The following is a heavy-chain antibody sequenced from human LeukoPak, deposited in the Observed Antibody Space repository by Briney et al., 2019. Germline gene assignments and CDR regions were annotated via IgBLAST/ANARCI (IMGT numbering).Heavy chain of an antibody. CDR1: GYTFTGYY. Sequence: ASVKVSCKASGYTFTGYYMHWVRQAPGQGLEWMGWINPNSGGTNYAQKFQGRVTMTRDTSISTAYMELSRLRSDDTAVCYCARVVGATPYYYYGMDVWGQGTTVTVSS. D-gene: IGHD1-26*01. V-gene: IGHV1-2*02. CDR3: ARVVGATPYYYYGMDV. CDR2: INPNSGGT. J-gene: IGHJ6*02.